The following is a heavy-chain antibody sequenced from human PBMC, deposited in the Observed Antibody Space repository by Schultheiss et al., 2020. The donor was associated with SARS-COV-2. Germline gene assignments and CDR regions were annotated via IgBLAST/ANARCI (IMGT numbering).Heavy chain of an antibody. D-gene: IGHD2-15*01. CDR1: GGSISSYY. CDR2: IYYSGST. CDR3: ASTSDIVVAVATT. J-gene: IGHJ1*01. Sequence: SETLSLTCNVSGGSISSYYWSWIRQHPGKGLEWIGYIYYSGSTYYNPSLKSRVTISADTSKNQFSLKLRSVTATDTAVYYCASTSDIVVAVATTWGQGTLVTVSS. V-gene: IGHV4-59*08.